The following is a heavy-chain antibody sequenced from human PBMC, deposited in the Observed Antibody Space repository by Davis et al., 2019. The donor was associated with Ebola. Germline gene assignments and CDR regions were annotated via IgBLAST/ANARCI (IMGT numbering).Heavy chain of an antibody. V-gene: IGHV3-74*01. CDR1: GFTFSSYW. CDR2: IDSDGSTT. Sequence: HTGGSLRLSCAASGFTFSSYWMHWVRQAPGKGLVWVSRIDSDGSTTNYADSVKGRFTISRDNAKNILYLQMNSLRAEDTAFYYCARGRRLQSFLYYYGMDVWGQGTTVTVSS. J-gene: IGHJ6*02. D-gene: IGHD3-3*02. CDR3: ARGRRLQSFLYYYGMDV.